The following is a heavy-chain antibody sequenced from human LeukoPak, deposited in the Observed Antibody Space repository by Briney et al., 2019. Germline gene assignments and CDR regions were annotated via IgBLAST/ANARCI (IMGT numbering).Heavy chain of an antibody. CDR3: ARDLYFVGDYGDGGDY. Sequence: GGSLRLSCAASGFTFSSYSMNWVRQAPGKGLEWVSYISSSSTIYYADSVKGRFTISRDNAKNSLYLQMNSLRAEDTAVYYCARDLYFVGDYGDGGDYWGQGTLVTVSS. CDR2: ISSSSTI. CDR1: GFTFSSYS. D-gene: IGHD4-17*01. V-gene: IGHV3-48*01. J-gene: IGHJ4*02.